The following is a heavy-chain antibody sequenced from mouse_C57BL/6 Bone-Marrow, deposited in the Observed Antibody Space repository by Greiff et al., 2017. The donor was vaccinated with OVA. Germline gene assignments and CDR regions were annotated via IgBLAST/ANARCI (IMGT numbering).Heavy chain of an antibody. D-gene: IGHD3-3*01. J-gene: IGHJ1*03. Sequence: DVMLVESEGGLVQPGSSMKLSCTASGFTFSDYYMAWVRQVPEKGLEWVANINYDGSSTYYLDSLKSRFIISRDNAKNNLYLQMSSLKSEDTATYYCARGGWDWYFDDWGTGTTVTVSS. V-gene: IGHV5-16*01. CDR2: INYDGSST. CDR3: ARGGWDWYFDD. CDR1: GFTFSDYY.